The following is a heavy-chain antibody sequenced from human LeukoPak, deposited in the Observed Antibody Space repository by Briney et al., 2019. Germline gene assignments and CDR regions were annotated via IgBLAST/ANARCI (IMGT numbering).Heavy chain of an antibody. CDR3: ARDPYCSGGSCPFDY. V-gene: IGHV3-21*01. CDR2: ISSSSSYI. J-gene: IGHJ4*02. D-gene: IGHD2-15*01. CDR1: GFTFSSYS. Sequence: GGSLRLSCAASGFTFSSYSMNWVRQAPGKGLERVSSISSSSSYIYYADSVKGRFTISRDNAKNSLYLQMNSLRAEDTAVYYCARDPYCSGGSCPFDYWGQGTLVTVSS.